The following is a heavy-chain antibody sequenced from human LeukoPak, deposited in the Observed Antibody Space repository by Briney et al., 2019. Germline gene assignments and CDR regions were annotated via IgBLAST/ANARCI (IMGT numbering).Heavy chain of an antibody. CDR2: VSSGFHA. J-gene: IGHJ4*02. CDR1: GFTLGSHD. Sequence: PGGSLRLSCTASGFTLGSHDMHGVRQIPGQGLEWVAAVSSGFHAFFSDSVQGRFTFSREDARNSLYLQMNSLRSGDTAVYYCVREARGYNYTYFDYWGQGTLVTVSS. D-gene: IGHD5-18*01. V-gene: IGHV3-13*01. CDR3: VREARGYNYTYFDY.